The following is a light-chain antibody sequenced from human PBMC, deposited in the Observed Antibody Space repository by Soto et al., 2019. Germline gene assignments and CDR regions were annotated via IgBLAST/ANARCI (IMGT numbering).Light chain of an antibody. CDR2: EVN. Sequence: QSALTQPASVSGSPGQSITISCSGTTSDVGGYDVVSWYQQHPGKAPKLMIFEVNQRPSGVSDRFSGSKSGSTASLTISELQAEDEADYYCSSYAGSNNLVFGGGTKLTVL. CDR1: TSDVGGYDV. CDR3: SSYAGSNNLV. V-gene: IGLV2-23*02. J-gene: IGLJ2*01.